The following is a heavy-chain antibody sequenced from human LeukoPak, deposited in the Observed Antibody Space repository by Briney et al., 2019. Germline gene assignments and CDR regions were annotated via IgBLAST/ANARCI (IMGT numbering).Heavy chain of an antibody. J-gene: IGHJ4*02. D-gene: IGHD3-10*01. CDR2: KSYDGSNK. CDR1: GFTFSSYG. CDR3: AKGVLWFGEPYCDY. V-gene: IGHV3-30*18. Sequence: GRSLRLSCAASGFTFSSYGMHWVRQAPGKGLEWVAVKSYDGSNKYYADSVKGRFTISRDNSKNTLYLQMNSLRAEDTAVYYCAKGVLWFGEPYCDYWGQGTLVTVSS.